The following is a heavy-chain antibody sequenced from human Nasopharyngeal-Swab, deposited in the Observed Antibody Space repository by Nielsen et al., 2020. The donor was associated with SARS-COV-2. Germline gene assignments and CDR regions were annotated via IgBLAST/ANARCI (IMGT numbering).Heavy chain of an antibody. CDR2: IYYSGST. V-gene: IGHV4-59*08. J-gene: IGHJ4*02. D-gene: IGHD4-17*01. CDR1: GGSISSYY. Sequence: PSETLSLTCTVSGGSISSYYWSWIRQPPGKGLEWIGYIYYSGSTNYNPSLKSRVTISVDTSKNQFSLKLSSVTAADTAVYYCARHTVATPISHYFDYWGQGTLVTVSS. CDR3: ARHTVATPISHYFDY.